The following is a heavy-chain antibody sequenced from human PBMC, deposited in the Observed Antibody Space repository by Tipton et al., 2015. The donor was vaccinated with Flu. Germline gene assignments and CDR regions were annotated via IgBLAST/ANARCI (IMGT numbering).Heavy chain of an antibody. CDR2: IKQDGSEK. J-gene: IGHJ4*02. Sequence: SLRLSCAASGFTFSSYWMSWVRQAPGKGLEWVANIKQDGSEKYYVDSVKGRFTISRDNAKNSLYLQMNSLRAEDTAVYYCARGVYSSGWYPFFDYWGQGTLVTVSS. D-gene: IGHD6-19*01. CDR1: GFTFSSYW. V-gene: IGHV3-7*01. CDR3: ARGVYSSGWYPFFDY.